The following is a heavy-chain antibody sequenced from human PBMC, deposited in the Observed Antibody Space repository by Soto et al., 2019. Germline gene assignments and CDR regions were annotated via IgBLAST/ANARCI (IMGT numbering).Heavy chain of an antibody. V-gene: IGHV3-15*07. CDR3: TPLALKYTSHWDPLSD. CDR1: GFTFSNVW. CDR2: IKSETDGGKI. D-gene: IGHD6-19*01. J-gene: IGHJ4*02. Sequence: EVQLVESGGGLVKPGGSLRLSCAGSGFTFSNVWMNWVRQAPGKGLEWVGRIKSETDGGKIGYAAPVKGRFTISRNDSNHTLYLQMNSLKTDVTATYYCTPLALKYTSHWDPLSDWGQGTGVPVSS.